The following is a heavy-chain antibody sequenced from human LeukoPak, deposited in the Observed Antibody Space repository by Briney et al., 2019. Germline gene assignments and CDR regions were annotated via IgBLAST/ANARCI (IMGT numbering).Heavy chain of an antibody. CDR1: GFTFSISS. J-gene: IGHJ4*02. Sequence: PGGALRLSRAASGFTFSISSMNWVRQAPGKGLEWGSYISSSSSTIYYADSVKGRFTISRDNAKNSLYLQMSSLRDEDTAVYYCVRGSGYYGFDYWGQGTLVTVSS. CDR3: VRGSGYYGFDY. CDR2: ISSSSSTI. D-gene: IGHD3-3*01. V-gene: IGHV3-48*02.